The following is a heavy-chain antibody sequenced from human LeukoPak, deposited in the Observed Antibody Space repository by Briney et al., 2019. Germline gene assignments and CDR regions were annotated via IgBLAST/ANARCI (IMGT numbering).Heavy chain of an antibody. J-gene: IGHJ3*02. D-gene: IGHD3-3*01. Sequence: PSETLSLTCTDSGGSISSYYWSWIRQPPRKGLEWIGYIYYSGSTNYNPSLKSRVSISVDTSKNQFSLKLSSVTAVDTAVYYCARRTYDLWSGDYTGAFDIWGQGTMVTVST. V-gene: IGHV4-59*01. CDR3: ARRTYDLWSGDYTGAFDI. CDR2: IYYSGST. CDR1: GGSISSYY.